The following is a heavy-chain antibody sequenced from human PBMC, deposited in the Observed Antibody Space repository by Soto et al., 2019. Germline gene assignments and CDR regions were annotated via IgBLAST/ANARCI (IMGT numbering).Heavy chain of an antibody. Sequence: GGSLRLSCAASGFTFSSYGMHWVRQAPGKGLEWVAVIWYDGSNKYYADSVKGRFTISRDNSKNTLYLQMNSLRAEDTAVYYCARDSGYSSSWPDAHYYFDYWGQGTLVTVSS. CDR2: IWYDGSNK. J-gene: IGHJ4*02. CDR1: GFTFSSYG. D-gene: IGHD6-13*01. V-gene: IGHV3-33*01. CDR3: ARDSGYSSSWPDAHYYFDY.